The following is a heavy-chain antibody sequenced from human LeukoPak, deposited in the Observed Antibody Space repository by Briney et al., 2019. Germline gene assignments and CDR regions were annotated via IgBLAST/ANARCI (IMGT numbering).Heavy chain of an antibody. CDR2: INSDGSST. J-gene: IGHJ5*02. V-gene: IGHV3-74*01. CDR1: GFTFSSYW. CDR3: ARFSVDTAMRGA. D-gene: IGHD5-18*01. Sequence: PGGSLRLXCAASGFTFSSYWMHWVRQAPGKGLVWVSRINSDGSSTSYADSVKGRFTISRDNAKNTLYLQMNSLRAEDTAVYYCARFSVDTAMRGAWGQGTLVTVSS.